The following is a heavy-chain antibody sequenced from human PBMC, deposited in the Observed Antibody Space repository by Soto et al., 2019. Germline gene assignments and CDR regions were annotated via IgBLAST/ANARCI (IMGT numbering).Heavy chain of an antibody. V-gene: IGHV4-59*01. D-gene: IGHD5-18*01. Sequence: PSETLSLTCTVSGGSISSYYWSWIRQPPGKGLEWIGYIYYSGSTNYNPSLKSRVTISVDTSKNQFSLKLSSVTAADTAVYYCARSLLSGYSYGYRYNWFDPWGQGTLVTVSS. J-gene: IGHJ5*02. CDR1: GGSISSYY. CDR3: ARSLLSGYSYGYRYNWFDP. CDR2: IYYSGST.